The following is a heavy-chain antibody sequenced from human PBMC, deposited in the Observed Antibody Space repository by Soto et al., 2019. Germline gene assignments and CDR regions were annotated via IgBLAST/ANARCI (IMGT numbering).Heavy chain of an antibody. CDR3: ARDLEGLNGDYVFGY. Sequence: QVQLQESGPGLVKPSQTLYLTCTVSGGSISSGDSYWSWIRQPPGKGLEWIGDIYYSGSTYYNPSLKIRVTISVDTSKNQFSLKLSSVTAADTAAYYCARDLEGLNGDYVFGYCGQGTLVTVAS. J-gene: IGHJ4*02. CDR2: IYYSGST. V-gene: IGHV4-30-4*01. D-gene: IGHD4-17*01. CDR1: GGSISSGDSY.